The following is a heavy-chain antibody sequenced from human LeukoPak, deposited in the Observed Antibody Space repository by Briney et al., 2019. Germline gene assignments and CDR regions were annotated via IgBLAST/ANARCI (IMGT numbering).Heavy chain of an antibody. CDR3: TRDPQRRSSGGLTPAAGDY. CDR2: ISGYNGNT. V-gene: IGHV1-18*01. D-gene: IGHD3-22*01. J-gene: IGHJ4*02. CDR1: GYVFTSYG. Sequence: ASVKVSCKASGYVFTSYGISWVRQAPGQRLEWMGWISGYNGNTYYAQKFQGRVTMTTDTSTSTAYMELKSLRSDDTAVYYCTRDPQRRSSGGLTPAAGDYWGQGTLVTVSS.